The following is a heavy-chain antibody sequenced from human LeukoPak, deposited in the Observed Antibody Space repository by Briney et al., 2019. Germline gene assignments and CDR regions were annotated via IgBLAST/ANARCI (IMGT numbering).Heavy chain of an antibody. V-gene: IGHV4-30-2*01. CDR2: IYHSGST. J-gene: IGHJ5*02. Sequence: SETLSLTCAVSGGSISSGGYSWSWIRQPPGKGLEWIGYIYHSGSTYYNPSLKSRVTISVDRSKNQFSLKLSSVTAAGTAVYYCARGYDSSGYNWFDPWGQGTLVTVSS. D-gene: IGHD3-22*01. CDR1: GGSISSGGYS. CDR3: ARGYDSSGYNWFDP.